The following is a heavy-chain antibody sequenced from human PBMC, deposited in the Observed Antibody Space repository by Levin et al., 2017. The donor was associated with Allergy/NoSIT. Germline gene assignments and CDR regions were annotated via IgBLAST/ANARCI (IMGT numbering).Heavy chain of an antibody. D-gene: IGHD3-10*01. J-gene: IGHJ5*01. Sequence: QPGGSLRLSCAASGFTFSSHWMHWVRQAPGTGLVWVSRISGDGAFTTYAGSVRGRFTISRDDAKNTLYLQMSSLRVEDTAVYYCASVFDGSGKYDSWGQGTLVTVSS. CDR2: ISGDGAFT. V-gene: IGHV3-74*01. CDR1: GFTFSSHW. CDR3: ASVFDGSGKYDS.